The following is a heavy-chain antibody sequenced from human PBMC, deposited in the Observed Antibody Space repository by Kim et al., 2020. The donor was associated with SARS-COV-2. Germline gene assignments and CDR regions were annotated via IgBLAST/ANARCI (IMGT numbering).Heavy chain of an antibody. D-gene: IGHD6-6*01. CDR2: INHSGST. CDR1: GGSFSGYY. J-gene: IGHJ6*02. Sequence: SETLSLTCAVYGGSFSGYYWSWIRQPPGKGLEWIGEINHSGSTNYNPSLKSRVTISVDTSKNQFSLKLSSVTAADTAVYYCARGLSIAARLQRGFGYYYGMDVWGQGTTVTVSS. V-gene: IGHV4-34*01. CDR3: ARGLSIAARLQRGFGYYYGMDV.